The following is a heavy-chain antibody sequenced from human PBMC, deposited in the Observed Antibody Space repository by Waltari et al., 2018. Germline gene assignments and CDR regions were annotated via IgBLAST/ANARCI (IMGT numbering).Heavy chain of an antibody. CDR1: GFTFSSYA. CDR2: ISSNGGST. D-gene: IGHD3-10*01. J-gene: IGHJ6*03. CDR3: ARETGGYYYYMDV. V-gene: IGHV3-64*01. Sequence: EVQLVESGGGLVQPGGSLRLSCAASGFTFSSYAMHWVRQAPGKGLEYVSAISSNGGSTYYANSVKGRFTISRDNSKNTLYLQMGSLRAENMAVYYCARETGGYYYYMDVWGKGTTVTISS.